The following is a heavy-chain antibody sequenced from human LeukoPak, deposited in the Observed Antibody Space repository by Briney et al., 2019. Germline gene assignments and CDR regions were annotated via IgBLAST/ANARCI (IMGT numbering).Heavy chain of an antibody. CDR1: GFTFSSYS. CDR3: ARVVTGVVVAATSWFDP. Sequence: PGGSLRLSCAASGFTFSSYSMNWVRQAPGKGLEWVSSISSSSSYIYYADSVKGRFTTSRDNAKNSLYLQMNSLRAEDTAVYYCARVVTGVVVAATSWFDPWGQGTLVTVSS. J-gene: IGHJ5*02. V-gene: IGHV3-21*01. CDR2: ISSSSSYI. D-gene: IGHD2-15*01.